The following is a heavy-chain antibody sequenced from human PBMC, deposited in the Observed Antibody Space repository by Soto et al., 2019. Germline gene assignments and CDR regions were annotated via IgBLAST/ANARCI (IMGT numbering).Heavy chain of an antibody. CDR2: IKSKTDGGTT. V-gene: IGHV3-15*07. J-gene: IGHJ5*02. CDR3: TISSWLGGFDP. D-gene: IGHD6-13*01. CDR1: GFTFSNAW. Sequence: GGSLRLACAASGFTFSNAWMNWVRQAPGKGLEWVGRIKSKTDGGTTDYAAPVKGRFTISRDDSKNTLYLQMNSLKTEDTAVIYCTISSWLGGFDPRAQRTLDTGSS.